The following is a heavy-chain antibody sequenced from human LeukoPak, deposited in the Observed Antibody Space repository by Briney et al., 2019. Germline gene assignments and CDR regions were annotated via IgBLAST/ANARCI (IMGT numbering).Heavy chain of an antibody. V-gene: IGHV3-7*01. Sequence: GGSLRLSCAASEFTLSQYWMSWVRQAPGKGLEWVANIKHDGSEKQDGSEKNYVDSVKGRFTISRDYAKNSLYLQMNSLRAEDTAVYYCARSGRGVDSFYFYMDIWGKGTTVTVSS. CDR3: ARSGRGVDSFYFYMDI. CDR1: EFTLSQYW. D-gene: IGHD3-10*01. CDR2: IKHDGSEKQDGSEK. J-gene: IGHJ6*03.